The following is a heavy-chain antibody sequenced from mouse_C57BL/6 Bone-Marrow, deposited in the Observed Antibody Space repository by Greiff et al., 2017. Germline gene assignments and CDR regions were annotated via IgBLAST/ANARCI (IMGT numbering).Heavy chain of an antibody. CDR2: IYPGDGDT. Sequence: QVQLQQSGAELVKPGASVKISCKASGYAFSSYWMNWVKQRPGKGLEWIGQIYPGDGDTNYNGKFKGKATLTADKSSSTAYMQLSSLTSEDSAVYFCARWRGYSYARDYWGQGTSVTVSS. D-gene: IGHD2-3*01. V-gene: IGHV1-80*01. CDR1: GYAFSSYW. J-gene: IGHJ4*01. CDR3: ARWRGYSYARDY.